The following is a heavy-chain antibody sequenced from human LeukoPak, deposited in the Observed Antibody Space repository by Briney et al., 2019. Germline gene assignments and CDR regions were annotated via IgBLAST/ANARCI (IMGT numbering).Heavy chain of an antibody. Sequence: PGGSLRLSCAASGFTFSSYAMSWVRQAPGKGLEWVSAFSGSGGSTYYADSVKGRFTISRDNSKNTLYLQMNNLRAEDTAVYYCAKGSIAARPQEDAFDIWGQGTMVTVSS. V-gene: IGHV3-23*01. CDR2: FSGSGGST. D-gene: IGHD6-6*01. CDR3: AKGSIAARPQEDAFDI. CDR1: GFTFSSYA. J-gene: IGHJ3*02.